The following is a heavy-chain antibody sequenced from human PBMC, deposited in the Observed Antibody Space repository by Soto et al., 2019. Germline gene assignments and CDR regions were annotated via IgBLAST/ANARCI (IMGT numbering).Heavy chain of an antibody. CDR2: VYSTGST. CDR3: ARDEYYDSNNWFDH. CDR1: GSAITAYY. D-gene: IGHD3-22*01. V-gene: IGHV4-4*07. J-gene: IGHJ5*02. Sequence: PSETLSLTCTVSGSAITAYYWSWIRQPVGEGLQWIGRVYSTGSTNYNPSLRSRVTMSVDTSQNQFFLRLSSVTAADTAVYYCARDEYYDSNNWFDHWGQGILVTV.